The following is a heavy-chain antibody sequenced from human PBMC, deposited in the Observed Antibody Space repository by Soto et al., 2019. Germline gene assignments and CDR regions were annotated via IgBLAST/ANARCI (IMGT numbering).Heavy chain of an antibody. CDR1: GGSISSYY. V-gene: IGHV4-59*01. CDR2: IYYSGST. CDR3: ARETKVVGQLDV. D-gene: IGHD2-15*01. J-gene: IGHJ6*04. Sequence: SETLSLTCTVSGGSISSYYWSWIRQPPGKGLEWIGYIYYSGSTNYNPSLKSRVTISVDTSKNQFSLKLSSVTAADTAVYYCARETKVVGQLDVWGKGTTVTVSS.